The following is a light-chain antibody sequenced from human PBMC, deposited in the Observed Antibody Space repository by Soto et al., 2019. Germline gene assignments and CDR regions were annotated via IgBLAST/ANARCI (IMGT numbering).Light chain of an antibody. CDR2: AAS. CDR1: QSISSY. J-gene: IGKJ2*01. CDR3: KQSYSTPNT. Sequence: DIQMTQSPSSLSASVGARVTITCRASQSISSYLNWYQQKPGKAPKLLIYAASSLQSGVPSRFSGSGSGTDFTLTISSLQPEDFATYYCKQSYSTPNTFGQGTKLEIK. V-gene: IGKV1-39*01.